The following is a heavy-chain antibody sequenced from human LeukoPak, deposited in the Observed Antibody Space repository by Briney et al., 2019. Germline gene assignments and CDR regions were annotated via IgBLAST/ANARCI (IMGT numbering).Heavy chain of an antibody. D-gene: IGHD5-18*01. Sequence: ASVKVSCKASGYTFTTYGISWVRQAPGQGLEWMGWISAYNGNINYAQKFLGRVTLTTDTSTSTAYMEVRSLRSDDTAVYYCARGQEGYSYGPGVSDYWGQGTLVTVSS. V-gene: IGHV1-18*01. J-gene: IGHJ4*02. CDR3: ARGQEGYSYGPGVSDY. CDR2: ISAYNGNI. CDR1: GYTFTTYG.